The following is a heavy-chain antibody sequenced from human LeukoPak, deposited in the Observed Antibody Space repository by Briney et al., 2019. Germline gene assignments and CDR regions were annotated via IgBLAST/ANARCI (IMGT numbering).Heavy chain of an antibody. V-gene: IGHV1-3*01. CDR1: GYTFTSYA. D-gene: IGHD2-2*02. CDR3: ARAPLSDCSSTSCYTPLDY. J-gene: IGHJ4*02. CDR2: INAGNGNT. Sequence: ASVKVSCKASGYTFTSYAMHWVRQAPGQRLEWMGWINAGNGNTKYSQKFQGRVTITTDESTSTAYMELSSLRSEDTAVYYCARAPLSDCSSTSCYTPLDYWGQGTLVTVSS.